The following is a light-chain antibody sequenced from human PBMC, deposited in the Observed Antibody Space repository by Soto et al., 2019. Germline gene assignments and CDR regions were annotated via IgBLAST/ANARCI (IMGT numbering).Light chain of an antibody. V-gene: IGKV1-27*01. CDR3: QKYNSAPPWT. J-gene: IGKJ1*01. CDR1: QVISNY. CDR2: AAS. Sequence: DIQMTQSTSSLSASLGDRVTLTCRASQVISNYLVWYQQKPGQVATLLLYAASNLQAGGPSRFSGSGSGTDFTLTISSLQPEDVATYYCQKYNSAPPWTFGQGTMVDIK.